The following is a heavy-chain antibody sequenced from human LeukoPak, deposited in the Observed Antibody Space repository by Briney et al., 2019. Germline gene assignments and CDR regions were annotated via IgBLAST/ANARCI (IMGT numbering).Heavy chain of an antibody. CDR1: GGSISSSNW. J-gene: IGHJ5*02. CDR3: ARYGDFDWLPMAWFDP. V-gene: IGHV4-4*02. Sequence: SETLSLTCAVSGGSISSSNWWSWVRQPPGKGLEWIGEIYHSGSTNYNPSLKSRVTISVDTSKNQFSLKLSSVTAADTAVYYCARYGDFDWLPMAWFDPWGQGTLVTVST. CDR2: IYHSGST. D-gene: IGHD3-9*01.